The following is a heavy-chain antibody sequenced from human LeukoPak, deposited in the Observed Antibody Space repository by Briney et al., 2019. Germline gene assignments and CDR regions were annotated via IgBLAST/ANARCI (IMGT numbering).Heavy chain of an antibody. CDR2: ISGSGGST. V-gene: IGHV3-23*01. CDR1: GFTFSSYA. J-gene: IGHJ5*02. CDR3: AIGIIAVAGTWFDP. D-gene: IGHD6-19*01. Sequence: GGSLRLSCAASGFTFSSYAMSWVRQAPGKGLEWVSAISGSGGSTYYADSVKGRLTISRDNSKNTLYLQMNSLRAEDTAVYYCAIGIIAVAGTWFDPWGQGTLVTVSS.